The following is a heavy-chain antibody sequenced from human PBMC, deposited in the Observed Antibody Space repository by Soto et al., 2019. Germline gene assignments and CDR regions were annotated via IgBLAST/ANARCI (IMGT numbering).Heavy chain of an antibody. D-gene: IGHD2-15*01. Sequence: QVQLEQSGAEVKKPGASVKVSCKASGYTFTSYGISWVRQAPGQGLEWMGWISAYNGNTNYAQKLQGRVTMTTDTSTSTAYMELRSLRSDDTAVYFCARVIVVVVADYYFDYWGQGTLVTVSS. CDR3: ARVIVVVVADYYFDY. J-gene: IGHJ4*02. CDR2: ISAYNGNT. CDR1: GYTFTSYG. V-gene: IGHV1-18*01.